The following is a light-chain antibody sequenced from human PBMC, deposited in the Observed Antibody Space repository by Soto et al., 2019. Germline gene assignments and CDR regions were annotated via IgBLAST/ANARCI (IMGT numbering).Light chain of an antibody. CDR3: QPTHSLPLS. CDR2: ATS. V-gene: IGKV1-12*01. CDR1: QGVGGW. J-gene: IGKJ3*01. Sequence: IQMTQSPSSVSASVGDRVTMTCRASQGVGGWLAWYQQKPGKVPKLLIYATSSLHSGVPSRFSGSGSGTDFTLSISSLQPEDFETYYCQPTHSLPLSLGPGTKVDIK.